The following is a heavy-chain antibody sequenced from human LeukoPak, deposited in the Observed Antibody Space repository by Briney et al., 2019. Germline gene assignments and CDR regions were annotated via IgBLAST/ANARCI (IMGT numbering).Heavy chain of an antibody. J-gene: IGHJ5*02. D-gene: IGHD2-2*02. Sequence: GGSLRLSCAASGFTFSSYGMHWVRQAPGKGLEWVAVIWYDGSNKYYADSVKGRFTISRDNSKNTLYLQVNSLRAEDTAVYYSVPAAIRNWFDPWGQGTLVTVSS. CDR1: GFTFSSYG. V-gene: IGHV3-30*02. CDR2: IWYDGSNK. CDR3: VPAAIRNWFDP.